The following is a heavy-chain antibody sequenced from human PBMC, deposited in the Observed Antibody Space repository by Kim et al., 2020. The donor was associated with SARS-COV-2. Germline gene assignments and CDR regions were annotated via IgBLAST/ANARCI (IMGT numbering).Heavy chain of an antibody. Sequence: GGSLRLSCAASGFTFNNYAMSWVRQAPGKGLEWVSSISSGGGSTHYADSVKGRFTISRDNSKNMLYLQMNSLSGEDTAVSYCAKAGGNTYFDYWGQGTLV. CDR1: GFTFNNYA. D-gene: IGHD2-15*01. V-gene: IGHV3-23*01. CDR2: ISSGGGST. CDR3: AKAGGNTYFDY. J-gene: IGHJ4*02.